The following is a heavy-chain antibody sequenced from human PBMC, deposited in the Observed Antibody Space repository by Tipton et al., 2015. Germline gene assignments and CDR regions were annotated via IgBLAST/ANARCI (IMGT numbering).Heavy chain of an antibody. CDR1: GGSFSGYY. D-gene: IGHD3/OR15-3a*01. V-gene: IGHV4-34*01. CDR3: ARTYDFTAYSPVGC. Sequence: TLSLTCAVYGGSFSGYYWSWIRQPPGKGLEWIGEINHSGSTNYNPSLKSRVTISVDTSKNQFSLKVTSVTAADTAVYYCARTYDFTAYSPVGCWGQGTLVTVSS. CDR2: INHSGST. J-gene: IGHJ4*02.